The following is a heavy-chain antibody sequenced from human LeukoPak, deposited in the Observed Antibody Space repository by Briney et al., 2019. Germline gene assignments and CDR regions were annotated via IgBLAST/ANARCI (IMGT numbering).Heavy chain of an antibody. CDR3: ARTDYDYGMDV. CDR2: IYYSGST. Sequence: PSETLSLTCTVSGGSISSYYWSWIRQPPGKGLERIGYIYYSGSTNYNPSLKSRVTISVDTSKNQFSLKLSSVTAADTAVYYCARTDYDYGMDVWGQGTTVTVSS. CDR1: GGSISSYY. V-gene: IGHV4-59*08. J-gene: IGHJ6*02. D-gene: IGHD2-21*02.